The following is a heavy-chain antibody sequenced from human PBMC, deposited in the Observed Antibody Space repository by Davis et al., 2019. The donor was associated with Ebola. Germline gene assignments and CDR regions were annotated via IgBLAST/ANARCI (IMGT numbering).Heavy chain of an antibody. J-gene: IGHJ5*02. CDR3: ARGIGGGAWFDP. Sequence: SQTLSLTCAAYGGSFSGYYWSWIRQPPGKGLEWIGEINHSGSTNYNPSLKSRVTISVDTSKNQFSLKLSSVTAADTAAYYCARGIGGGAWFDPWGQGTLVTVSS. D-gene: IGHD3-10*01. V-gene: IGHV4-34*01. CDR1: GGSFSGYY. CDR2: INHSGST.